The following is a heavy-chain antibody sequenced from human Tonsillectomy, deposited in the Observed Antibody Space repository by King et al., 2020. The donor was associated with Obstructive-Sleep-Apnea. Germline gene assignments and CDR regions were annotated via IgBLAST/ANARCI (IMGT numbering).Heavy chain of an antibody. V-gene: IGHV4-30-2*01. D-gene: IGHD6-13*01. CDR3: AREMSWAAVGAFDF. CDR2: IYHSGST. Sequence: QLQESGSGLVKPSQTLSLTCAVSGGSISSGGYSWSWIRQPPGKGLEWIGYIYHSGSTYYNPSLKSRVTISVDRSKNQFSLNLSSVTAADTAVYYCAREMSWAAVGAFDFWGQGTMVTVSS. J-gene: IGHJ3*01. CDR1: GGSISSGGYS.